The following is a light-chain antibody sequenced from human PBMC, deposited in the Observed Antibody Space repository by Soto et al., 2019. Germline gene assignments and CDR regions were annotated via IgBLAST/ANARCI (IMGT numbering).Light chain of an antibody. CDR3: QQHNTYPLT. V-gene: IGKV1D-12*01. J-gene: IGKJ5*01. CDR1: QGISSW. CDR2: AAS. Sequence: DIQMTQSPSSVSASVGDRATITCRASQGISSWLAWYQQKPGRAPKLLIYAASRLQSGIPSRFSGSGSGTHFILTINGLQPEDFATYYCQQHNTYPLTFGQGTRLDIK.